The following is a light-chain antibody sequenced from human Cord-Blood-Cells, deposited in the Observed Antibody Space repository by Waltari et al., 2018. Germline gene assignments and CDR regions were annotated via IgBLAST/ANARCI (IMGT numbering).Light chain of an antibody. Sequence: QSALTPPRSVSGSPGQSVTISCTGTSRDVGGYHYVSWYQQHPGKAPKLMIYDVSKRPSGVPDRFSGSKSGNTASLTISGLQAEDEADYYCCSYAGSYVFGTGTKVTVL. J-gene: IGLJ1*01. CDR3: CSYAGSYV. CDR1: SRDVGGYHY. V-gene: IGLV2-11*01. CDR2: DVS.